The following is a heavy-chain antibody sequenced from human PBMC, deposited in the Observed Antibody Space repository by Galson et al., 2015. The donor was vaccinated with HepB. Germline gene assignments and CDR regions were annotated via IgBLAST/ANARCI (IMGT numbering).Heavy chain of an antibody. Sequence: PALVKPTQTLTLTCTFSGFSLSTSGVGVGWIRQPPGKALEWLALIYWNDDKRYSPSLKSRLTITKDTSKNQVVLTMTNMDPVDTATYYCAHSIYQDYYYDSSGYYLTKWDYFDYWGQGTLVTVSS. D-gene: IGHD3-22*01. V-gene: IGHV2-5*01. CDR1: GFSLSTSGVG. CDR2: IYWNDDK. CDR3: AHSIYQDYYYDSSGYYLTKWDYFDY. J-gene: IGHJ4*02.